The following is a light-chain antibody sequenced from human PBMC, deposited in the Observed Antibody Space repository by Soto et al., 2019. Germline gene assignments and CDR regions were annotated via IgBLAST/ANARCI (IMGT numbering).Light chain of an antibody. Sequence: QSALTQPASVSGSPGQSITISCTGTSSDVGGYNYVSWYQQHPGKSPKLMIYDVSNRPPGVSNRFSGSKSGNTASLTISGLQAEDEADNYCSSYTSSSTPVFGGGTQLTV. J-gene: IGLJ2*01. CDR2: DVS. V-gene: IGLV2-14*01. CDR1: SSDVGGYNY. CDR3: SSYTSSSTPV.